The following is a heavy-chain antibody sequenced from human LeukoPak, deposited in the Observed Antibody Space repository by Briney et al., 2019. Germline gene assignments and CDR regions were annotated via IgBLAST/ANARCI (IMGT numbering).Heavy chain of an antibody. CDR1: GGSFSGYY. Sequence: SETLSLTCAVYGGSFSGYYWSWIRQPPGKGLEWIGYIYYSGSTYYNPSLKSRVTISVDTSKNQFSLKLSSVTAADTAVYYCARAVTVTTYNAWGQGTLVTVSS. CDR3: ARAVTVTTYNA. D-gene: IGHD4-17*01. J-gene: IGHJ5*02. V-gene: IGHV4-30-4*02. CDR2: IYYSGST.